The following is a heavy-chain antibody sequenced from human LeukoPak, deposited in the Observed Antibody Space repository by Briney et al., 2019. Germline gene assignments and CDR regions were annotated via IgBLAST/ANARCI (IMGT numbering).Heavy chain of an antibody. D-gene: IGHD6-13*01. V-gene: IGHV1-2*02. CDR3: ARGRREQQLVRVRYWFDP. CDR1: GYTFTGYY. Sequence: ASVKLSCKASGYTFTGYYMHWVRQAPGQGLEWMGWINPNSGGTNYAQKFQGRVTMTRDTSISTAYMELSRLRSDDTAVYYCARGRREQQLVRVRYWFDPWGQGTLVTVSP. CDR2: INPNSGGT. J-gene: IGHJ5*02.